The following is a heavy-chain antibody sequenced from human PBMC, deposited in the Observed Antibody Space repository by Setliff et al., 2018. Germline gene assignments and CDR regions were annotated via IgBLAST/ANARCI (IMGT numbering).Heavy chain of an antibody. CDR1: GGSIRSSYYY. Sequence: SETLSLTCTVSGGSIRSSYYYRGWIRQPPGKGLEWIGSIYYNGSTHFNPSLKSRVAISVDTSKNLLSLRVNSVTATDTAVYYCARPLEESFGGVRDSDAFDVWGQGTMVTVSS. V-gene: IGHV4-39*01. CDR2: IYYNGST. D-gene: IGHD3-16*01. CDR3: ARPLEESFGGVRDSDAFDV. J-gene: IGHJ3*01.